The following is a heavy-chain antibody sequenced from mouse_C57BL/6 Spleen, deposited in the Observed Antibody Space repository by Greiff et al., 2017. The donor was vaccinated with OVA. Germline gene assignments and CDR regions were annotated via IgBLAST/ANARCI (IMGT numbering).Heavy chain of an antibody. CDR1: GFNIKDYY. D-gene: IGHD2-4*01. CDR3: TSLYYDYDGYAMDY. CDR2: IDPEDGDT. J-gene: IGHJ4*01. Sequence: EVQLQQSGAELVRPGASVKLSCTASGFNIKDYYMHWVKQRPEQGLEWIGRIDPEDGDTEYAPKFQGKATMTADTSSNTAYLQLSSLTSEDTAVYYCTSLYYDYDGYAMDYWGQGTSVTVSS. V-gene: IGHV14-1*01.